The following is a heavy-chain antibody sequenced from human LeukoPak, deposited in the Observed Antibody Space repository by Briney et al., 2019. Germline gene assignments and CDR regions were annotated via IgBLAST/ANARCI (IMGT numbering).Heavy chain of an antibody. CDR3: ARGPRAAADDY. Sequence: RWASVKVSCKASGYIFISYAMHWVRQAPGQRPEWMGWINAGNGNTKYSQKFQGRVTITRDTSASTAYMELSSLTSEDTAVYYCARGPRAAADDYWGQGTLVTVSS. CDR1: GYIFISYA. J-gene: IGHJ4*02. V-gene: IGHV1-3*01. D-gene: IGHD6-13*01. CDR2: INAGNGNT.